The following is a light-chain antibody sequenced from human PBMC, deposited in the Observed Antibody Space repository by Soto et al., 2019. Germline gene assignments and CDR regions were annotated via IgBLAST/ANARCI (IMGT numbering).Light chain of an antibody. J-gene: IGLJ2*01. V-gene: IGLV1-47*01. CDR2: RNN. Sequence: QSVLTQPPSASGTPGQRVTISCSGSSSNIGNNYGYWYQQVPGTAPKLLIYRNNQRPSGVPDRFSGSKSGTSASLAISGLRSEDEADYYCAAWDDSLSGPVFGGGTKVTVL. CDR1: SSNIGNNY. CDR3: AAWDDSLSGPV.